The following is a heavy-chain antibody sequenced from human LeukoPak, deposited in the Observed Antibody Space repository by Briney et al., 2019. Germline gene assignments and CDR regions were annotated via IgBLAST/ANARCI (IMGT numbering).Heavy chain of an antibody. V-gene: IGHV3-23*01. CDR3: AKSRLGYDY. CDR1: GLTFSSYA. J-gene: IGHJ4*02. D-gene: IGHD5-12*01. CDR2: VTSSGSNT. Sequence: GGSLRLSCAASGLTFSSYAMSWVRQAPGKGLEWVSLVTSSGSNTCYADSVKGRFTISRDNSKNTLYLQMNSLRAEDTAVYYCAKSRLGYDYWGQGTLVTVSS.